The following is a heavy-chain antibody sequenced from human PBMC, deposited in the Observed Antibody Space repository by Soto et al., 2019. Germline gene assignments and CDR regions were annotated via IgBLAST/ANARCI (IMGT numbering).Heavy chain of an antibody. V-gene: IGHV1-69*13. CDR2: IIPIFGTS. CDR1: EGTFNNHA. Sequence: SVKVSCKASEGTFNNHAVSWVRQAPGQGLEWMGGIIPIFGTSRYAQKLQGRVTIAADESTGSAYVELTSLRSEDTAIYCATGLKEDYFNYWGQGTLVTVSS. J-gene: IGHJ4*02. CDR3: TGLKEDYFNY.